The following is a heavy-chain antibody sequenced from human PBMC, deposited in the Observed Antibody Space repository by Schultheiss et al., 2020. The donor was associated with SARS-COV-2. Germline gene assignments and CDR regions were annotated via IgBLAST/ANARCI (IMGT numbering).Heavy chain of an antibody. J-gene: IGHJ4*02. CDR3: ALRAYRNGWYSFFDY. CDR1: GGSISSYYW. CDR2: IYWDDDK. Sequence: QTLSLTCTVSGGSISSYYWSWIRQPPGKALEWLALIYWDDDKRYSPSLKSRLTITKDTSKNQVVLTMTDMDPVDTATYYCALRAYRNGWYSFFDYWGQGNLVTVSS. V-gene: IGHV2-5*08. D-gene: IGHD6-19*01.